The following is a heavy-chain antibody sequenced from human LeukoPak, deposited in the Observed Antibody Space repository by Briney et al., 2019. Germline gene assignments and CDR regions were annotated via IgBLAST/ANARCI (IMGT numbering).Heavy chain of an antibody. Sequence: QAGGSLRLSCAASGFTVSSNYMSWVRQAPGKGLEWVSSIYSGGSTYYADSVKGRFTISRDNSKNTVYLQMSSLRAEDTAVYFCARVRLDRSERNLDAFENWGQGTMVTVSS. CDR1: GFTVSSNY. D-gene: IGHD1-14*01. J-gene: IGHJ3*02. V-gene: IGHV3-53*01. CDR3: ARVRLDRSERNLDAFEN. CDR2: IYSGGST.